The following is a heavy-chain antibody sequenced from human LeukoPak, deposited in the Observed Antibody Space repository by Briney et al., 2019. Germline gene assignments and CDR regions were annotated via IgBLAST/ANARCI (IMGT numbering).Heavy chain of an antibody. V-gene: IGHV4-59*01. CDR3: ARALLARGFDY. J-gene: IGHJ4*02. CDR1: GASISSYY. CDR2: IYYSGST. D-gene: IGHD2-21*01. Sequence: PSETLSLTCTVSGASISSYYWSWLRQPPGKGLEWIGYIYYSGSTNYNPSLKSRVTISVDTSKNQFSLKLSSVTAADTAVYYCARALLARGFDYWGQGTLVTVSS.